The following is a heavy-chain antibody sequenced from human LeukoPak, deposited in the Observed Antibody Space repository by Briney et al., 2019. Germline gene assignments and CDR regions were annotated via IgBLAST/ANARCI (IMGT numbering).Heavy chain of an antibody. CDR2: INPNSGGT. CDR3: ARVGYCTNGVCYKGDY. Sequence: ASVTVSCNASGYTFTGYYMHWVRQAPGQGLEWMGWINPNSGGTNYAQKLQGRVTMTRDTSISTAYMELSRLRSDDTAVYYCARVGYCTNGVCYKGDYWGQGTLVTVSS. V-gene: IGHV1-2*02. D-gene: IGHD2-8*01. J-gene: IGHJ4*02. CDR1: GYTFTGYY.